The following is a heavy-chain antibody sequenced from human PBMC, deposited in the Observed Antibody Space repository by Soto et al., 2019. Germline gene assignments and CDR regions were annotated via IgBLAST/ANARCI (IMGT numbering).Heavy chain of an antibody. CDR2: IIPIFGTA. CDR3: ARDNGVFKRFLEWHYYGMDV. Sequence: SVKVSCKASGGTFSSYAISWVRQAPGQGLEWMGGIIPIFGTANYAQKFQGRVTITADKSTSTAYMELSSLRSEDTAVYYCARDNGVFKRFLEWHYYGMDVWGQGTTVTVSS. J-gene: IGHJ6*02. V-gene: IGHV1-69*06. D-gene: IGHD3-3*01. CDR1: GGTFSSYA.